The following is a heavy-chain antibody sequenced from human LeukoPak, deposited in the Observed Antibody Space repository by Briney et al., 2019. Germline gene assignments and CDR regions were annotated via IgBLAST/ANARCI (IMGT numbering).Heavy chain of an antibody. CDR2: IISSSSTI. J-gene: IGHJ6*03. CDR1: GFTFSSYS. D-gene: IGHD6-13*01. CDR3: ARDGAAAGNYNYYYYMDV. V-gene: IGHV3-48*01. Sequence: GVTLRLSCAASGFTFSSYSMNWVRRAPGKGLEWVSYIISSSSTIYYADSVKGRFTISRDNAKNSLNLEMNSLRAEDMAVYYCARDGAAAGNYNYYYYMDVWGKGTTVTVSS.